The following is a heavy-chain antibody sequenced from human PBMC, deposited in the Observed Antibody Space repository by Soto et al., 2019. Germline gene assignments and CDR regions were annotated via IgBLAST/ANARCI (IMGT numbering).Heavy chain of an antibody. CDR1: GFTFSSYS. CDR3: ARVGYCSSDSCPPNGY. Sequence: EVQLVESGGGLVKPGGSLRLSCAASGFTFSSYSMNWVRQAPGKGLEWVSTLSSSSSYIYYAAPVKGRFTISRDHAKNSLVLQMNSLRAEYTAVYYCARVGYCSSDSCPPNGYWGQGTLVTGSS. V-gene: IGHV3-21*06. CDR2: LSSSSSYI. J-gene: IGHJ4*02. D-gene: IGHD2-15*01.